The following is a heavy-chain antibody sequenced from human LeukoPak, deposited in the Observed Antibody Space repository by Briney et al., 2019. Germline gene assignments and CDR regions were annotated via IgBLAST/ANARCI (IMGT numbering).Heavy chain of an antibody. CDR2: IYHSGST. D-gene: IGHD3-22*01. Sequence: SETLSLTCTVSGGSISSNNYYWGWIRQPPGKGMEWIGSIYHSGSTYYNPSLKSRVTISLDTTKNQFSLKLSSVTAADTAVYYCARINPYDSSLFDIWGQGTMVTVSS. CDR3: ARINPYDSSLFDI. J-gene: IGHJ3*02. V-gene: IGHV4-39*07. CDR1: GGSISSNNYY.